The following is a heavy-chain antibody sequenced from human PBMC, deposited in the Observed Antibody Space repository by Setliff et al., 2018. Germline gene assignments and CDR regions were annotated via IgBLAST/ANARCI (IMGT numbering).Heavy chain of an antibody. V-gene: IGHV4-59*01. Sequence: LSLTCSVSGGSISPYFWSWIRQPPGKGLEWIGYIYHNGNTNFNPSLKTRVTMSVDTSKNRFALNLTSVTAADTAVYYCVRDRTAYSYGLDVWGQGTTVTV. CDR1: GGSISPYF. CDR2: IYHNGNT. CDR3: VRDRTAYSYGLDV. J-gene: IGHJ6*02. D-gene: IGHD5-18*01.